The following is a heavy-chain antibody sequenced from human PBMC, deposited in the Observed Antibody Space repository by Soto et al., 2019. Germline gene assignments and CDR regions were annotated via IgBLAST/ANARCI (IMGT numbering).Heavy chain of an antibody. D-gene: IGHD1-26*01. CDR3: ARRGSGSYYDY. CDR1: GFTFSSYA. CDR2: ISGSGGST. J-gene: IGHJ4*02. V-gene: IGHV3-23*01. Sequence: EVQLLESGGGLVQPGGSLRLSCAASGFTFSSYAMRWVRQAPGKGLEWVSAISGSGGSTYYADSVKGRFTISRDNSKNTLYVQMNGLRAEDTAVDYCARRGSGSYYDYWGQGTLVTVSS.